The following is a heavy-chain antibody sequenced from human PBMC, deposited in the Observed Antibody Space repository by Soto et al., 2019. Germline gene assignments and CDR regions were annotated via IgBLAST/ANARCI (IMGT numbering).Heavy chain of an antibody. J-gene: IGHJ4*02. Sequence: GGSLRLSCAASGFTFSSYWMHWVRQAPGKGLVWVSAISGSGDSTYYADSVKGRFTISRDNSRNTLYLQVNSLRAEDTAVYYCAKVLDESMIVNGYLYWGQGTLVTVSS. CDR3: AKVLDESMIVNGYLY. V-gene: IGHV3-23*01. D-gene: IGHD3-9*01. CDR1: GFTFSSYW. CDR2: ISGSGDST.